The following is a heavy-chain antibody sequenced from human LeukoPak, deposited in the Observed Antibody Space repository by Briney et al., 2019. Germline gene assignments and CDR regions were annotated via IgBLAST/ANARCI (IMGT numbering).Heavy chain of an antibody. V-gene: IGHV1-2*02. CDR2: INPNNGGT. CDR1: GYTFTDYY. Sequence: GASVKVSCKASGYTFTDYYLHWVRQAPGQGLEWLGWINPNNGGTNYAQHFQGRVTMTRDTSITTAYMELNSLRFDDTAVCYCALHWGSGWYFDLWGRGTQVTVSS. J-gene: IGHJ2*01. D-gene: IGHD3-16*01. CDR3: ALHWGSGWYFDL.